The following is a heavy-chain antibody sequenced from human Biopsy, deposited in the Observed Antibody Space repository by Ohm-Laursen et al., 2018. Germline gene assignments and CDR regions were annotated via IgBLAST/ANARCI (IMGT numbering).Heavy chain of an antibody. CDR2: INPDGSVK. V-gene: IGHV3-7*01. J-gene: IGHJ5*01. D-gene: IGHD2-2*01. Sequence: SLRLSCSASGVTLSGYSMNWVRQAPGKGLEWVANINPDGSVKYFADSVKGRFTISRDNANNSLYLQVNSLRAEDTAVYFCARESSTSGRVRVDSWGQGTLVTVSS. CDR3: ARESSTSGRVRVDS. CDR1: GVTLSGYS.